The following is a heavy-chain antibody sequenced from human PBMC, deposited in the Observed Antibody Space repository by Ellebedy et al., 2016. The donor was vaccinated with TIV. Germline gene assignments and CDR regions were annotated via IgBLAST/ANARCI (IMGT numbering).Heavy chain of an antibody. J-gene: IGHJ3*02. Sequence: SETLSLXXAVYGGSFSGYYWSWIRQPPGKGLEWIGEINHSGSTNYNPSLKSRVTISVDTSKNQFSLKLSSVTAADTAVYYCAREHDAFDIWGQGTMVTVSS. CDR3: AREHDAFDI. CDR1: GGSFSGYY. V-gene: IGHV4-34*01. CDR2: INHSGST.